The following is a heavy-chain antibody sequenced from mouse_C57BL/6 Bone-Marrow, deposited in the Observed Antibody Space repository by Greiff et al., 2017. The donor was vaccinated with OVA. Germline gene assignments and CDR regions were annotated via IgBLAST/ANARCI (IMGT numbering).Heavy chain of an antibody. Sequence: EVQLQESGPGLVKPSQSLSLTCSVTGYSITSGYYWNWIRQFPGNKLEWMGYISYDGSNNYNPSLKNRISITRDTSKNQFFLKLNSVTTEDTATYYCARGPSYDYEWYFDVWGTGTTVTVSS. CDR3: ARGPSYDYEWYFDV. V-gene: IGHV3-6*01. J-gene: IGHJ1*03. CDR2: ISYDGSN. D-gene: IGHD2-4*01. CDR1: GYSITSGYY.